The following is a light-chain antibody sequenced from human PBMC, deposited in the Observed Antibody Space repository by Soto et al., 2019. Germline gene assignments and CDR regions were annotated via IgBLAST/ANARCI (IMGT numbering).Light chain of an antibody. CDR3: QQYNGSPRT. J-gene: IGKJ1*01. CDR2: WAS. Sequence: DIVMTQSPDSLAVSLGERATINCKSSQSVLYSSNNKNYLAWYQQKAGQPPKLLIYWASTRESGVPDRFSGSGSGTDFTLPISSLQAEDVAVYYCQQYNGSPRTFGLGTKVEIK. V-gene: IGKV4-1*01. CDR1: QSVLYSSNNKNY.